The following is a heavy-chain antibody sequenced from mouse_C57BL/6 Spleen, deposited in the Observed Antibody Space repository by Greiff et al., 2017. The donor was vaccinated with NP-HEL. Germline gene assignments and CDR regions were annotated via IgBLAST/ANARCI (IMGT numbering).Heavy chain of an antibody. CDR2: ISSGSSTI. CDR1: GFTFSDYG. CDR3: AKSSSYAMDY. D-gene: IGHD1-1*01. V-gene: IGHV5-17*01. J-gene: IGHJ4*01. Sequence: DVKLVESGGGLVKPGGSLKLSCAASGFTFSDYGMHWVRQAPEKGLEWVAYISSGSSTIYYADTVKGRFTISRDNAKKTLFLQMTSLRSEDTAMYYCAKSSSYAMDYWGQGTSVTVSS.